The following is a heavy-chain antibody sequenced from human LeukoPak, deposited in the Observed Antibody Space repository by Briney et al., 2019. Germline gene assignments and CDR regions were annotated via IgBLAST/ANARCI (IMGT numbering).Heavy chain of an antibody. D-gene: IGHD5-24*01. V-gene: IGHV1-2*02. CDR2: INPHSGGT. J-gene: IGHJ4*02. CDR3: AREGVIGDGYNFFDY. Sequence: ASVKVSCKASGYTFIGYYMHWVRQAPGQGLEWMGWINPHSGGTNSEQNFQGRVTMSRDTSISTVYMELSRLRSGDTALYYCAREGVIGDGYNFFDYWDQGTLVTVSS. CDR1: GYTFIGYY.